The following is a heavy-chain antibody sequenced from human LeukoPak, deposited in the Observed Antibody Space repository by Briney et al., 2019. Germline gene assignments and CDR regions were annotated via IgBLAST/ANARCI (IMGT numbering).Heavy chain of an antibody. J-gene: IGHJ3*02. V-gene: IGHV3-48*03. CDR3: ARDRRDWDFGELLYDAFDI. CDR1: GFTFSSYE. CDR2: ISSSGSTI. D-gene: IGHD3-10*01. Sequence: GGSLRLSCAASGFTFSSYEMNWVRQAPGKGLEWVSYISSSGSTIYCADSVKGRFTISRDNAKNSLYLQMNSLRAEDTAVYYCARDRRDWDFGELLYDAFDIWGQGTMVTVSS.